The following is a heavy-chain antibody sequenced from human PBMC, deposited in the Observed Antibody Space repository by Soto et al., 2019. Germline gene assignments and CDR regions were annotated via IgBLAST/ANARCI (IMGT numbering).Heavy chain of an antibody. Sequence: ASVKVSCKASGYTFTSYGISRVRQAPGQGLEWMGWISAYNGNTNYAQKLQGRVTMTTDTSTSTAYMELRSLRSDDTAVYYCARGGGYCSSTSCPYYYYYMDVWGKGTTVTVSS. D-gene: IGHD2-2*01. V-gene: IGHV1-18*01. CDR1: GYTFTSYG. J-gene: IGHJ6*03. CDR3: ARGGGYCSSTSCPYYYYYMDV. CDR2: ISAYNGNT.